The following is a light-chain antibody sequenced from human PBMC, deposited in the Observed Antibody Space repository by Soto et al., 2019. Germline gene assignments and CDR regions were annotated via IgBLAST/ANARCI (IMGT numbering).Light chain of an antibody. CDR3: ISYTSGRLWV. V-gene: IGLV2-14*01. J-gene: IGLJ3*02. Sequence: QSALTQPASVSGSPGQSITISCTGSSGDVGHYNYVSWYQQHPGKAPKLIIYEVTNRPSGVSNRFSGSKSGNTASLIISGLQAQDEADYCCISYTSGRLWVFGGGITLTVL. CDR2: EVT. CDR1: SGDVGHYNY.